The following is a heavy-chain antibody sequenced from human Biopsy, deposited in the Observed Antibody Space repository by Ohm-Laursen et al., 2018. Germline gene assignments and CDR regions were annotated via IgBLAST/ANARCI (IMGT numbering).Heavy chain of an antibody. CDR2: INPHSGTT. CDR1: GYTFTGQY. CDR3: AKGQDLRGGAEYFQH. J-gene: IGHJ1*01. Sequence: ASVKVSCKASGYTFTGQYLHWVRQVPGQGLEWMGWINPHSGTTKFAQDFQGRVTMTRDTSITTAYMELRRLRSDDTAVYYCAKGQDLRGGAEYFQHWGQGTLVTVSS. V-gene: IGHV1-2*02. D-gene: IGHD2-15*01.